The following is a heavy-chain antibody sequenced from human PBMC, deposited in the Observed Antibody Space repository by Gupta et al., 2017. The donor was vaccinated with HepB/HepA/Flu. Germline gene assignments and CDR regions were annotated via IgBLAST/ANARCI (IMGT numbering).Heavy chain of an antibody. V-gene: IGHV4-39*01. D-gene: IGHD2-2*01. CDR2: IYYSGST. Sequence: SYYWGWIRQPPGKGLEWIGSIYYSGSTYYNPSLKSRVTISVDTSKNQFSLKLSSVTAADTAVYYCARVRIVVVPAAMHHPYNWFDPWGQGTLVTVSS. CDR1: SYY. J-gene: IGHJ5*02. CDR3: ARVRIVVVPAAMHHPYNWFDP.